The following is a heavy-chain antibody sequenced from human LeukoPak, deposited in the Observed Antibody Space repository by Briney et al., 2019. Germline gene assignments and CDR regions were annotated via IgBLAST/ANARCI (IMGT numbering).Heavy chain of an antibody. CDR1: GGSISSYY. CDR2: IYYSGST. D-gene: IGHD5-24*01. V-gene: IGHV4-59*08. Sequence: SETLSLTCTVSGGSISSYYWSWIRQPPGKGLEWIGYIYYSGSTNYNPSLKSRVTISVDTSKNQSSLKLSSVTAADTAVYYCARHIRPKRDGSWDLFFDYWGQGTLVTVSS. J-gene: IGHJ4*02. CDR3: ARHIRPKRDGSWDLFFDY.